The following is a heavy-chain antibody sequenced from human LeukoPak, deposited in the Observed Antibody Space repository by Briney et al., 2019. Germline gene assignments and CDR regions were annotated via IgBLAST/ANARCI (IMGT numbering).Heavy chain of an antibody. CDR1: GSTFSSYG. J-gene: IGHJ6*02. D-gene: IGHD4-17*01. CDR2: ISYDGSNK. Sequence: QSGGSLRLSCAASGSTFSSYGMHWVRQAPGKGLEWVAVISYDGSNKYYADSVKGRFTISRDNSKNTLYLQMNSLRAEDTAVYYCAKVSAVTPFYYYYGMDVWGQGTTVTVSS. V-gene: IGHV3-30*18. CDR3: AKVSAVTPFYYYYGMDV.